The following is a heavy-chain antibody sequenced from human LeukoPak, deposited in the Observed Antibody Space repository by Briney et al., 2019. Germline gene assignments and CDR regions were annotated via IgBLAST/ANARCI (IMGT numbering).Heavy chain of an antibody. CDR3: AKSYFDYSTYYSYYFNL. D-gene: IGHD4-11*01. V-gene: IGHV4-4*09. Sequence: PSETLSLTCTVSGGSISGGYWSWIRQPPGRGLEWIGYVYTSGSTNYNPSLKSRVTISVDTSKSQFALKLSSVTAADTAVYYCAKSYFDYSTYYSYYFNLWGQGALVTVSS. CDR1: GGSISGGY. CDR2: VYTSGST. J-gene: IGHJ4*02.